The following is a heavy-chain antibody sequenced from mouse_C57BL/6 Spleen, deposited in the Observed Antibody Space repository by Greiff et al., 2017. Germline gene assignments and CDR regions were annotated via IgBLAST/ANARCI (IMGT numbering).Heavy chain of an antibody. D-gene: IGHD3-2*02. CDR1: GFTFSDYY. CDR3: ARPKLDSSGYAWFAY. V-gene: IGHV5-12*01. CDR2: ISNGGGST. J-gene: IGHJ3*01. Sequence: EVNVVESGGGLVQPGGSLKLSCAASGFTFSDYYMYWVRQTPEKRLEWVAYISNGGGSTYSPDTVKGRFTISRDNAKNTLYLQMSRLKSEDTAMYYCARPKLDSSGYAWFAYWGQGTLVTVSA.